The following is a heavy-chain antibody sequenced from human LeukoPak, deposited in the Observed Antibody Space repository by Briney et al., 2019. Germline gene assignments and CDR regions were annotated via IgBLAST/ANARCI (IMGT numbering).Heavy chain of an antibody. D-gene: IGHD3-9*01. CDR1: GGPMRSGDYS. V-gene: IGHV4-30-2*01. CDR2: IYHSGST. CDR3: ARAYYHVLTGFYSRSFDV. Sequence: SETLSLTCAVSGGPMRSGDYSWSWIRQPPGKGLEWIEYIYHSGSTDYNPSLKSRGTISLDRSKNQFSLKLTSVTAADTAVYYCARAYYHVLTGFYSRSFDVWGQGTMVTVSS. J-gene: IGHJ3*01.